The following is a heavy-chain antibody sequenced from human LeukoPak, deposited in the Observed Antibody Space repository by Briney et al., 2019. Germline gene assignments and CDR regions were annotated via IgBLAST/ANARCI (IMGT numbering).Heavy chain of an antibody. J-gene: IGHJ6*02. CDR1: GGSISSYY. Sequence: SETLSLACTASGGSISSYYWSWIRQPPGKGLEWIGYIYYSGSTNYNPFPKSRVTISVDTSKNQFSLKLSSVTAADTAVYYCARDSVYYYDSSGYYGMDVWGQGTTVTVSS. V-gene: IGHV4-59*01. CDR2: IYYSGST. CDR3: ARDSVYYYDSSGYYGMDV. D-gene: IGHD3-22*01.